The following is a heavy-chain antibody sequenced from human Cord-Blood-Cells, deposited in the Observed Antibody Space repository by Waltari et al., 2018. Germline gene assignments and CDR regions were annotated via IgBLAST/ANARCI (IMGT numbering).Heavy chain of an antibody. Sequence: EVQLVESGGGLVQPGGSLRLSCAASGFTFSSYWMSWVRQAPGKGLAWVANIKQDGSEKYYVDSVKGRFTISRDNAKNSLYLQMNSLRAEDTAVYYCARDWGGVSVSGSYYFDYWGQGTLVTVSS. J-gene: IGHJ4*02. CDR3: ARDWGGVSVSGSYYFDY. V-gene: IGHV3-7*01. D-gene: IGHD1-26*01. CDR2: IKQDGSEK. CDR1: GFTFSSYW.